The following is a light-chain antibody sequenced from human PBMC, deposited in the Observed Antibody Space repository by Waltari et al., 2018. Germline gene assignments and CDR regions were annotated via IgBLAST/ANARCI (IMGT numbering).Light chain of an antibody. CDR1: QSIVVW. CDR2: KAS. Sequence: DIQVTQSPSTLSASVGDSVTLTCRASQSIVVWLAWYQQKPGKAPRPLIYKASYLESGVPSRFSGSGSGTEFTLTISSQQADDFATYYCLQYNSYPWTFGQGTKVEIK. J-gene: IGKJ1*01. V-gene: IGKV1-5*03. CDR3: LQYNSYPWT.